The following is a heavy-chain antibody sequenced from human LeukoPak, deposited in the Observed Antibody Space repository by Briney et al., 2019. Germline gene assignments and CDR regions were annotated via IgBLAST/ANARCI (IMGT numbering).Heavy chain of an antibody. J-gene: IGHJ5*02. CDR2: ISSSGSTI. CDR3: ARDSGWYTWFDP. CDR1: GFTFSSYE. D-gene: IGHD6-19*01. Sequence: PGGSLRLSCAASGFTFSSYEMKWIRQAPGKGLEWVSYISSSGSTIYYADSVKGRLTISRDNAKNSLYLQMNSLRAEDTAVYYCARDSGWYTWFDPWGQGTLVTVSS. V-gene: IGHV3-48*03.